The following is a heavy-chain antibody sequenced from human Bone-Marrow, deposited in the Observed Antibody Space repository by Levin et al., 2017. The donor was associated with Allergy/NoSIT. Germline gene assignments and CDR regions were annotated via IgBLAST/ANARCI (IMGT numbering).Heavy chain of an antibody. Sequence: SCAASGFMFGSYSMSWVRQAPGKGLEWVSSISSSGNYIYYADSLKGRVTISRDNAKNSLYLQMNSLRVEDTALYYCARDYRTGYSSLGEDGLDVWGQGTTVSVSS. CDR1: GFMFGSYS. CDR3: ARDYRTGYSSLGEDGLDV. CDR2: ISSSGNYI. D-gene: IGHD3/OR15-3a*01. V-gene: IGHV3-21*01. J-gene: IGHJ6*02.